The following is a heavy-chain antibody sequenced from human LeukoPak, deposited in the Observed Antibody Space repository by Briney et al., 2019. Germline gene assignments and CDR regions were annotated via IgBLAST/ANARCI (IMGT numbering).Heavy chain of an antibody. CDR1: GFTFSNYN. D-gene: IGHD4-11*01. CDR3: TRVEETATTAAIIRKYSYYYYYMDV. Sequence: GGSLRLSCAASGFTFSNYNMNWVRQAPGKGLEWVSSISSSGGFINYADSVKGRFTISRDNAKNSLYLQMNSLRAEDTAVYYCTRVEETATTAAIIRKYSYYYYYMDVWGKGNTVTVSS. J-gene: IGHJ6*03. CDR2: ISSSGGFI. V-gene: IGHV3-21*01.